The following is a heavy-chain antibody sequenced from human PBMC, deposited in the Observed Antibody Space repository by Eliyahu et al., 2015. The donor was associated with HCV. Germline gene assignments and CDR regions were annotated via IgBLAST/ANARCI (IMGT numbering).Heavy chain of an antibody. J-gene: IGHJ4*02. CDR3: ARFAVTGPGNYFGF. V-gene: IGHV4-59*01. CDR1: GGSISGYY. Sequence: QVELQESGPGLVKPSETLSLTCTVSGGSISGYYWSWIRQPPGKGLECIGYIYYTGSTNYNPSLKSRVTISVDTSKNQFSLRLSSVIAADTAVYYCARFAVTGPGNYFGFWGQGILVTVSS. CDR2: IYYTGST. D-gene: IGHD3-10*01.